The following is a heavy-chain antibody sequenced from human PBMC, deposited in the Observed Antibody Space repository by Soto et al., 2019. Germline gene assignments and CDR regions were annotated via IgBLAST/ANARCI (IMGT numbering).Heavy chain of an antibody. Sequence: GXSVKVSCEASGYTFTGYYMHWGRQAPVQGLEWMGWINPNSGGTNYAQKFQGWVTMTRDTSISTAYMELSRLRSDDTAVYYCARDKGPLSYDSSGYYMGVDAFDIWGQGTMVTVSS. V-gene: IGHV1-2*04. CDR1: GYTFTGYY. CDR2: INPNSGGT. J-gene: IGHJ3*02. D-gene: IGHD3-22*01. CDR3: ARDKGPLSYDSSGYYMGVDAFDI.